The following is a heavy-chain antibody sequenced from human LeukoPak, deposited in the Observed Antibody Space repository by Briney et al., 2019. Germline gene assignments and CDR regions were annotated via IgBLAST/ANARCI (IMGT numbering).Heavy chain of an antibody. CDR3: ASGSWRAFDI. CDR2: INHSGST. D-gene: IGHD6-13*01. J-gene: IGHJ3*02. CDR1: GGSFSGYY. Sequence: PSETLSLTCAVYGGSFSGYYWSWIRQPPGKGLEWIGEINHSGSTNYNPSLKSRVTISVDTSKNQFSLKLSSVTAADTAVYYCASGSWRAFDIWGQGTMVTVSS. V-gene: IGHV4-34*01.